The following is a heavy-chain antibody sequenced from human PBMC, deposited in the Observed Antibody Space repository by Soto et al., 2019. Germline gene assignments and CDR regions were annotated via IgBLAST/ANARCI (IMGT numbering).Heavy chain of an antibody. D-gene: IGHD3-3*01. Sequence: SETLSLTCTVSGSSXSSSSYYWGWIRQPPGKGLEWIGSIYYSGSTYYNPSLKSRVTISVDTSKNQFSLKLSSVTAADTAVYYCAMTNTIFGVVDSYYYMDVWGKGTTVTVSS. CDR1: GSSXSSSSYY. CDR2: IYYSGST. V-gene: IGHV4-39*01. J-gene: IGHJ6*03. CDR3: AMTNTIFGVVDSYYYMDV.